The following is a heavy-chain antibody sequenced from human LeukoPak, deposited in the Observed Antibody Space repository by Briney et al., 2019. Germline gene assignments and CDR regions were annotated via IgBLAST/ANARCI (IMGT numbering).Heavy chain of an antibody. CDR2: IIPILGIA. Sequence: GASVKVSCKASGGTFSSYAISWVRQAPGQGLEWMGRIIPILGIADYAQKFQGRVTITADKSTSTAYMELSSLRSEDTAVYYCATSNADSGSYQREMDAFDIWGQGTMVTVSS. V-gene: IGHV1-69*04. D-gene: IGHD1-26*01. CDR1: GGTFSSYA. CDR3: ATSNADSGSYQREMDAFDI. J-gene: IGHJ3*02.